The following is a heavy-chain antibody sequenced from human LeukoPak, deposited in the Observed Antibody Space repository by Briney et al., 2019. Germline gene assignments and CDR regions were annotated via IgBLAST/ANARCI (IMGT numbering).Heavy chain of an antibody. J-gene: IGHJ5*02. CDR3: ARLRDYGGNTVWFDP. CDR2: IYPGDSDT. D-gene: IGHD4-17*01. CDR1: GYSFTSYW. V-gene: IGHV5-51*01. Sequence: GASLKISCKGSGYSFTSYWIGWVRQMPGKGLEWMGIIYPGDSDTRYSPSFQGQVTISADKSISTAYLQWSSLKASDTAMYYCARLRDYGGNTVWFDPWGQGTLVTVSS.